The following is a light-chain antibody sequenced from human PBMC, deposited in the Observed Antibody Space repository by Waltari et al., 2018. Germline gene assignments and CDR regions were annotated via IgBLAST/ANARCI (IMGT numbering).Light chain of an antibody. V-gene: IGLV1-44*01. J-gene: IGLJ2*01. Sequence: QSVLTQPPSASGTPGQRVTMSCSGNSSNIGYNTVNLYQQPPGTAPKLLIYTNNQRPSGVPDRFSGSKSGTSASLAISGLQSEDEADYYCAAWDDSLNGVVFGGGTKLTVL. CDR1: SSNIGYNT. CDR3: AAWDDSLNGVV. CDR2: TNN.